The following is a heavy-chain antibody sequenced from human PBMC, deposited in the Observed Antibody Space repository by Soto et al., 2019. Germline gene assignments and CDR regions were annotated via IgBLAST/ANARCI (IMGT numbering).Heavy chain of an antibody. J-gene: IGHJ3*01. CDR2: TYYRSKWYN. CDR3: ERGKYSGFDV. Sequence: SQPLSLTCAVSGDSFSSNGVAWNWIRQSPSRGLEWLGRTYYRSKWYNDYAVSVKSRITVNPDTSKNQFSLQLSSVTPEDTAVYYCERGKYSGFDVWGQGTMVTVSS. V-gene: IGHV6-1*01. D-gene: IGHD2-15*01. CDR1: GDSFSSNGVA.